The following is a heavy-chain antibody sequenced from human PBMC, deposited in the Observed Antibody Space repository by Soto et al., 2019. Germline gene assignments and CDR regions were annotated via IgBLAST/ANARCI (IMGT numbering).Heavy chain of an antibody. CDR2: ISSSGSTI. Sequence: QVQLVESGGGLVKPGGSLSLSCAASGFTFSDYYMSWIRQAPGKGLEWVSYISSSGSTIYYADSVKGRFTISRDNAKNSLYLQMNILRAEDTAVYYCARTMVRGVMTLQHYYYMDVWGKGTTVTVSS. D-gene: IGHD3-10*01. V-gene: IGHV3-11*01. CDR3: ARTMVRGVMTLQHYYYMDV. J-gene: IGHJ6*03. CDR1: GFTFSDYY.